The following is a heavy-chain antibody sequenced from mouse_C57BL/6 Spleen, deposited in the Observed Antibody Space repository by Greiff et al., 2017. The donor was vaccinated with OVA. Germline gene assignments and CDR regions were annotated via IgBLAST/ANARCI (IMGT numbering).Heavy chain of an antibody. D-gene: IGHD2-3*01. CDR2: ISDGGSYT. CDR3: ARDRDGYFDY. V-gene: IGHV5-4*01. Sequence: EVQVVESGGGLVKPGGSLKLSCAASGFTFSSYAMSWVRQTPEKRLEWVATISDGGSYTYYTDNVKGRFTISRNNTKNNLYLHMRHLKSKDASMYYCARDRDGYFDYWGQGTTLTVSS. J-gene: IGHJ2*01. CDR1: GFTFSSYA.